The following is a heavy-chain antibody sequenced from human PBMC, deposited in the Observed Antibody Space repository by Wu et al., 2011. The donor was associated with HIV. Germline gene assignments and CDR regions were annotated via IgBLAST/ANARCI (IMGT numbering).Heavy chain of an antibody. V-gene: IGHV1-8*02. CDR1: GYTFTNYD. D-gene: IGHD3-22*01. CDR2: MSPNRAKA. Sequence: QVRLEQSGPEVRKPGSSVKVSCQASGYTFTNYDINWVRQAPGQGLEWMGWMSPNRAKAGSAQKFQGRISMTTDNSINTAYMELNNLSSEDTAVYYCARDRXSSGLWGRICYWGQGTLVTVSS. CDR3: ARDRXSSGLWGRICY. J-gene: IGHJ4*02.